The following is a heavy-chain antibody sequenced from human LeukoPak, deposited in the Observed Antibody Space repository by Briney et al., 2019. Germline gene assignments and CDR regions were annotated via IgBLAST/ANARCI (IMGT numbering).Heavy chain of an antibody. V-gene: IGHV3-74*01. CDR2: INEDATTS. Sequence: GGSPRLSCAASGFAFSAYWIHWVREAPGKGLEWGSRINEDATTSTYTDSVKGRFIISKDNSKKSLYLQMNTLRAEDTAVYYCVRDLILVWTPGDDFDFWGQGTLVIVSS. D-gene: IGHD3-16*01. CDR3: VRDLILVWTPGDDFDF. CDR1: GFAFSAYW. J-gene: IGHJ4*02.